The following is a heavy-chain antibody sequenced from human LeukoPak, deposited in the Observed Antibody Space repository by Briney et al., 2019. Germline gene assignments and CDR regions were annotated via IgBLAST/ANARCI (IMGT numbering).Heavy chain of an antibody. J-gene: IGHJ4*02. CDR1: GVTLSTYA. CDR2: ISSSSSTI. CDR3: AREVAYYYDSSGYYYGKYFDY. V-gene: IGHV3-48*01. Sequence: GGSLRLSCAASGVTLSTYAMSWARQAPGKGLEWDSYISSSSSTIYYADSVKGRFTISRDNAKNSLYLQMNSLRAEDTAVYYCAREVAYYYDSSGYYYGKYFDYWGQGTLVTVSS. D-gene: IGHD3-22*01.